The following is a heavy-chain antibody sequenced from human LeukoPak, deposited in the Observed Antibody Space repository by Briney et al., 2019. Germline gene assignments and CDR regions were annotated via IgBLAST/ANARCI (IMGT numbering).Heavy chain of an antibody. CDR2: IYYSGST. CDR1: GGSISSSSYY. CDR3: ARHTYSLRYFVWLGAFDY. V-gene: IGHV4-39*01. D-gene: IGHD3-9*01. Sequence: SETLSLTCTVSGGSISSSSYYWGWIRQPPGKGLELIGSIYYSGSTYYNPSLKSRVTISVDTSKNQFSLKLSSVTAADTAVYYCARHTYSLRYFVWLGAFDYWGQGTLVTVSS. J-gene: IGHJ4*02.